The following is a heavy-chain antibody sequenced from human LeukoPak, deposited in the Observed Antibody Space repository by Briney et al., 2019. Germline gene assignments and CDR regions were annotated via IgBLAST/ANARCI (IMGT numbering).Heavy chain of an antibody. CDR3: AKDGHYDSSGFTLHY. J-gene: IGHJ4*02. CDR2: ISSSGANT. CDR1: GFTFSNYA. D-gene: IGHD3-22*01. Sequence: PGGSLRLSCAASGFTFSNYAITWVSQAPGKGLEWVSTISSSGANTYYADSVGGRFTISRDNSKNTLYLQMNSLRAEDTAVYYCAKDGHYDSSGFTLHYWGQGTLVTVSS. V-gene: IGHV3-23*01.